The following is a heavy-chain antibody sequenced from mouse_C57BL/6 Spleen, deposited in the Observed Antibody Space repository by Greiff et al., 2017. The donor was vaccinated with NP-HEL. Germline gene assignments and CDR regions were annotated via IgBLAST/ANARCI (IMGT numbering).Heavy chain of an antibody. Sequence: EVQLVESEGGLVQPGSSMKLSCTASGFTFSDYYMAWVRQVPEKGLEWVANINYDGSSTYYLDSLKSRFIISRDNAKNILYLQMSSLKSEDTATYYCARASYDYDDLDYWGQGTTLTVSS. CDR3: ARASYDYDDLDY. J-gene: IGHJ2*01. CDR2: INYDGSST. D-gene: IGHD2-4*01. V-gene: IGHV5-16*01. CDR1: GFTFSDYY.